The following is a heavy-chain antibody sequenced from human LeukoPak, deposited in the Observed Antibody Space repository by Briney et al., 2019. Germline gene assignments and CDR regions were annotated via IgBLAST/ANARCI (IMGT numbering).Heavy chain of an antibody. CDR1: GFTFSIYA. V-gene: IGHV3-7*01. D-gene: IGHD5-18*01. Sequence: GGSLRLSCAASGFTFSIYAMSWVRQAPGKGLEWVANIKQDGREKYYVDSVKGRFTISRDNAKNSLYLQMNSLRAEDTAVYYCARFRTAMQLWKGYYFDYWGQGTLVTVSS. CDR3: ARFRTAMQLWKGYYFDY. J-gene: IGHJ4*02. CDR2: IKQDGREK.